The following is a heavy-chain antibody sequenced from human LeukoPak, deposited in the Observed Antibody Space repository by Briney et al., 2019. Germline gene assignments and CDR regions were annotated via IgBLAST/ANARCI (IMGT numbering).Heavy chain of an antibody. CDR1: GYTFTSYW. CDR2: IYPGDSDT. Sequence: GESLKISCEGSGYTFTSYWIAWVRQMPGKGLEWMGIIYPGDSDTRYSPSFQGQVTISADKSISTAYLQWSSLKASDTAMYYCARHNYYDSSGYYYFDYWGQGTLVTVSS. D-gene: IGHD3-22*01. CDR3: ARHNYYDSSGYYYFDY. V-gene: IGHV5-51*01. J-gene: IGHJ4*02.